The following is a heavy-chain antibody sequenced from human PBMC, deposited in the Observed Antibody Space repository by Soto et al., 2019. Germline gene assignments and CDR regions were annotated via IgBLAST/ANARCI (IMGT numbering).Heavy chain of an antibody. D-gene: IGHD1-26*01. J-gene: IGHJ4*02. CDR1: GFTFRSYA. Sequence: EVQLLESGGGLVQPGGSLRLSCAASGFTFRSYAMRWVRQAPVKGLEWVSDISGSGDSTYYADSVKGRFTISRDNSKNTLYLQMNSLRAEDTAVYYCARRGSGSYYDYWGQGTLVTVSS. CDR2: ISGSGDST. V-gene: IGHV3-23*01. CDR3: ARRGSGSYYDY.